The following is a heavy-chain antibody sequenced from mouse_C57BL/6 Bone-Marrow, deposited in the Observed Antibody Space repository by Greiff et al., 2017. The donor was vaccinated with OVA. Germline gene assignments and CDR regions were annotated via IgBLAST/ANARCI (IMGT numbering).Heavy chain of an antibody. D-gene: IGHD1-1*01. CDR2: IHPSDSDT. CDR1: GYTFTSYW. V-gene: IGHV1-74*01. CDR3: AISYGSSLYYFDY. Sequence: VQLQQPGAELVKPGASVKVSCKASGYTFTSYWMHWVTQRPGHGLAWIGRIHPSDSDTNSNQKFKGKATLTVDKSSSTAYMPLSSLTSEDSAVYYCAISYGSSLYYFDYWGQGTTLTVSS. J-gene: IGHJ2*01.